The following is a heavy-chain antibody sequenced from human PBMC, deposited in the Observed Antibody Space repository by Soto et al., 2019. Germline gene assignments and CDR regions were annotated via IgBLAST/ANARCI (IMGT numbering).Heavy chain of an antibody. Sequence: GGSLRLSCATSGFTFSDHAMHWVRQAPGKGPEWVANINPGGSEKNYVDSVKGRFTISRDNAKNSLFLQMNNLRAEDTGVYYCASLGRHGWGQGTTVTVSS. D-gene: IGHD3-16*01. V-gene: IGHV3-7*01. J-gene: IGHJ6*02. CDR1: GFTFSDHA. CDR3: ASLGRHG. CDR2: INPGGSEK.